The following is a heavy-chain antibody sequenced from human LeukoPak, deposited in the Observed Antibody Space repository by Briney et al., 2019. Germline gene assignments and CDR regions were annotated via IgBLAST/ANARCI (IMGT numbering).Heavy chain of an antibody. V-gene: IGHV4-34*01. CDR3: AGPGAGDLDY. Sequence: PSETLSLTCATYGGSFGGYYWSWIRQPPGKGLEWIGEINHSGSTNYNPSLKSRVTISVDTSKNHFSLKLSSVTAADTAVYYCAGPGAGDLDYWGQGTLVTVSS. J-gene: IGHJ4*02. CDR2: INHSGST. CDR1: GGSFGGYY. D-gene: IGHD3-10*01.